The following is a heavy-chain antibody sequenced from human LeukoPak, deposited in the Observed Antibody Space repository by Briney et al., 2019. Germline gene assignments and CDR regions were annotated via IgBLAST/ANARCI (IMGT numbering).Heavy chain of an antibody. Sequence: GGSLRLSCSASGFTFNIYAMHWVRQAPGKGLEYVSAISTDGGGTYYADSVKGRFTISRDNSKNTLYLQMSSLRTEDTAVYYCAKYHNSCYSVWGQGTLVAVSS. V-gene: IGHV3-64D*06. J-gene: IGHJ4*02. CDR2: ISTDGGGT. D-gene: IGHD2-21*01. CDR1: GFTFNIYA. CDR3: AKYHNSCYSV.